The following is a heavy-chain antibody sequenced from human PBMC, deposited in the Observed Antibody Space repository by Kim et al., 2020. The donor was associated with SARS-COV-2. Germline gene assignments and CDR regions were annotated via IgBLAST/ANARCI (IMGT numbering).Heavy chain of an antibody. V-gene: IGHV3-33*01. J-gene: IGHJ4*02. CDR3: ARDREGATIIDY. CDR1: GFTFSSYG. Sequence: GGSLRLSCAASGFTFSSYGMHWVRQAPGKGLEWVAVIWYDGSNKYYADSVKGRFTISRDNSKNTLYLQMNSLRAEDTAVYYCARDREGATIIDYLGQGTLVTVSS. D-gene: IGHD1-26*01. CDR2: IWYDGSNK.